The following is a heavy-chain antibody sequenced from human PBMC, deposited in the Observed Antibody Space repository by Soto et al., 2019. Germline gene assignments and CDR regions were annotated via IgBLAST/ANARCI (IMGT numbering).Heavy chain of an antibody. J-gene: IGHJ4*02. D-gene: IGHD3-22*01. CDR2: IIPILGIA. CDR3: ARVQDSSGYYHDY. Sequence: QVQLVQSGAEVKKPGSSVKVSCKASGGTFSSYTISWVRQAPGQGLEWMGRIIPILGIANYAQKFQGRVTITADQSTSTAYMELSSLRSEDTAVYYCARVQDSSGYYHDYWGQGTLVTVSS. V-gene: IGHV1-69*02. CDR1: GGTFSSYT.